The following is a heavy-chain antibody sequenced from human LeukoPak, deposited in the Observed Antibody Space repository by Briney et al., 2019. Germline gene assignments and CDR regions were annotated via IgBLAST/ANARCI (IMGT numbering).Heavy chain of an antibody. D-gene: IGHD1-26*01. V-gene: IGHV3-30*02. J-gene: IGHJ5*02. CDR1: GFTFSSYG. CDR3: AKVFSVGATTWFDP. CDR2: IRYDGSNK. Sequence: GGSLRLSCAASGFTFSSYGMHWVRQAPGKGLEWVAFIRYDGSNKYYADSVKGRFTISRDNSKNTLYLQMNSLRAEDTAVYYCAKVFSVGATTWFDPWGQGTLVTVSS.